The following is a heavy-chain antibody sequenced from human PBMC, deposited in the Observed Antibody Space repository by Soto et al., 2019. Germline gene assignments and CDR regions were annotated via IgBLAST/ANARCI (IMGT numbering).Heavy chain of an antibody. D-gene: IGHD3-10*01. V-gene: IGHV3-48*01. CDR1: GFTFSSYS. J-gene: IGHJ4*02. CDR3: ARDAPLWFGEFDY. CDR2: ISSSSSTI. Sequence: GGSLRLSCAASGFTFSSYSMNWVRQAPGKGLEWVSYISSSSSTIYYADSVKGRFTISRDNAKNSLYLQMNSLRAEDTAVYYWARDAPLWFGEFDYWGQGTLVTVSS.